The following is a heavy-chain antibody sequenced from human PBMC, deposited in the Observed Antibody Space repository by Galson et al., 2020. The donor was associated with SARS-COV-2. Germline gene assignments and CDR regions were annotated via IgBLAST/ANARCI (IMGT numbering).Heavy chain of an antibody. Sequence: GGSLRLSCTASGFTFSNYGMHWVRQGPGKGLDWVAFMWNDGNTVVYADTSKGRFSVTRDSSKNTVYLQMNSLRGEDTAVYYCTRDRSLYDDFWSGVLADNPYMDVWGKGTTVTVSS. CDR1: GFTFSNYG. V-gene: IGHV3-33*01. D-gene: IGHD3-3*01. CDR2: MWNDGNTV. J-gene: IGHJ6*03. CDR3: TRDRSLYDDFWSGVLADNPYMDV.